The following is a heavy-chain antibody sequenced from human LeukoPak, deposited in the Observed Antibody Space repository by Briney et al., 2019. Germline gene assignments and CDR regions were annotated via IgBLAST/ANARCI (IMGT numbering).Heavy chain of an antibody. D-gene: IGHD4-17*01. CDR3: ARETDGDYFDY. V-gene: IGHV4-34*01. Sequence: SETLSLTCAVYGGSFSGYYWSWTRQPPGKGLEWIGEINHSGSTNYNPSLKSRVTISVDTSKNQFSPKLSSVTAADTAVYYCARETDGDYFDYWGQGTLVTVSS. CDR1: GGSFSGYY. J-gene: IGHJ4*02. CDR2: INHSGST.